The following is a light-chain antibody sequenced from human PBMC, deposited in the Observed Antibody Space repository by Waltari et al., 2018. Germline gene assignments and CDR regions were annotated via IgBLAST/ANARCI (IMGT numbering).Light chain of an antibody. CDR2: GAA. Sequence: EIVLTQSPGSLSSSPGERVTLSCRASQSVSRALAWYQQQPGQATSPLPFGAANTATCXXXXXXXXXXXXXXXLTISRLEPEDFAVYYCQHYVRLPATFGRGTKVEIK. V-gene: IGKV3-20*01. J-gene: IGKJ1*01. CDR1: QSVSRA. CDR3: QHYVRLPAT.